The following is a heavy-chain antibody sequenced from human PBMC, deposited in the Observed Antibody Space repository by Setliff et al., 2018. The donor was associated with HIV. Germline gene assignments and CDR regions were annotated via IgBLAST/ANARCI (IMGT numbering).Heavy chain of an antibody. Sequence: SETLSLTCTVSGGSITSYYWNWIRQSPGKGLEWIGYIFDSGTTKYNPSVTSRVTISVDASKNQFFLQLISVTAADTAVYYCARDGVWSSGLDAFDIWGQGTMVTVSS. D-gene: IGHD3-22*01. V-gene: IGHV4-59*12. CDR1: GGSITSYY. CDR2: IFDSGTT. CDR3: ARDGVWSSGLDAFDI. J-gene: IGHJ3*02.